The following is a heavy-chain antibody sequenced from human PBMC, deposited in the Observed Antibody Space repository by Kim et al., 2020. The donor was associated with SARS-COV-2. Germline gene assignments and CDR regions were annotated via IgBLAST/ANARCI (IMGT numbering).Heavy chain of an antibody. CDR3: ARDRATISFHYYYYGMDV. V-gene: IGHV4-31*03. Sequence: SETLSLTCTVSGGSISSGGYYWSWIRQHPGKGLEWIGYIYYSGSTYYNPSLKSRVTISVDTSKNQFSLKLSSVTAADTAVYYCARDRATISFHYYYYGMDVWGQGTTVTVSS. J-gene: IGHJ6*02. CDR1: GGSISSGGYY. D-gene: IGHD5-12*01. CDR2: IYYSGST.